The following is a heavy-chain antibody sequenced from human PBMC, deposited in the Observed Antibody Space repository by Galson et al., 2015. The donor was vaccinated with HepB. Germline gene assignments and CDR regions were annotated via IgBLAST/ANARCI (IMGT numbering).Heavy chain of an antibody. V-gene: IGHV3-53*01. CDR3: ARGRAAGYFDY. D-gene: IGHD6-25*01. CDR2: IYSVGTT. CDR1: GFTVSDNY. Sequence: SLRLSCAVSGFTVSDNYMSWVRQAPGKGLECVSVIYSVGTTFYAESVKGRITVSRDNSDNTLYLLMSSLRAEDTAVYYCARGRAAGYFDYWGQGTLVTVSS. J-gene: IGHJ4*02.